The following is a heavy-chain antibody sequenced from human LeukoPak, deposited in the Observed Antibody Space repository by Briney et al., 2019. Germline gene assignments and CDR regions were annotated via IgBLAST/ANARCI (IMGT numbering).Heavy chain of an antibody. V-gene: IGHV3-64*01. D-gene: IGHD5-18*01. Sequence: GGSLGLSCAASGFTFSSYAMHWVRQAPGKGLEYVSAISSNGGSTYYANSVKGRFTISRDNSKNTLYLQMGSLRAEDMAVYYCARDRGWIQLWLLDYWGQGTLVTVSS. J-gene: IGHJ4*02. CDR3: ARDRGWIQLWLLDY. CDR2: ISSNGGST. CDR1: GFTFSSYA.